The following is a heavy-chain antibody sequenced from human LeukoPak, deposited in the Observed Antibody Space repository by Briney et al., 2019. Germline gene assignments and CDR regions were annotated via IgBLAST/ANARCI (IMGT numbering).Heavy chain of an antibody. V-gene: IGHV4-30-2*01. CDR2: IYHSGST. CDR3: ARDALGGFDY. J-gene: IGHJ4*02. CDR1: AGSISSGGYS. Sequence: SQTLSLTCAVSAGSISSGGYSWSWIRQPPGKGLEWIGYIYHSGSTYYNPSLKSRVTISVDRSKNQFSLKLSSVTAADTAVYYCARDALGGFDYWGQGTLVTVSS. D-gene: IGHD3-16*01.